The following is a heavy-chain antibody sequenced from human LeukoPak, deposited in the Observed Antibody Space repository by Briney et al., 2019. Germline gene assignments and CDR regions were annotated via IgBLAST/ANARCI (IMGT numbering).Heavy chain of an antibody. J-gene: IGHJ4*02. Sequence: ASVKVSCKASGYTFTSYGISWVRQAPGQGLEWMGWISAYNGNTNYAQKLQGRVTMTTDTSTSTAYVELRSLRSDDTAVYYCARANYYDSSGYYDYWGQGTLVTVSS. CDR3: ARANYYDSSGYYDY. D-gene: IGHD3-22*01. CDR1: GYTFTSYG. CDR2: ISAYNGNT. V-gene: IGHV1-18*01.